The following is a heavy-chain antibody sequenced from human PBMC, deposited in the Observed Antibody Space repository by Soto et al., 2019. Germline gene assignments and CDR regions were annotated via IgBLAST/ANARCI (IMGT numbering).Heavy chain of an antibody. Sequence: GESLKISCKGSGYSFTSYWIGWVRQMPGKGLEWMGIIYPGDSDTRYSPSFQGQVTISADKSISTAYLQWSSLKASDTAMYYCARQLRYYYDSSGYLYYFDYWGQGTLVTVSS. CDR2: IYPGDSDT. D-gene: IGHD3-22*01. CDR3: ARQLRYYYDSSGYLYYFDY. J-gene: IGHJ4*02. V-gene: IGHV5-51*01. CDR1: GYSFTSYW.